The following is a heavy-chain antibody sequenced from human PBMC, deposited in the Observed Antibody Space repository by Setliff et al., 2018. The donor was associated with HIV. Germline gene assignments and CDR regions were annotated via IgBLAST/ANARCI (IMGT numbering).Heavy chain of an antibody. CDR1: GDSTTTSDYY. J-gene: IGHJ4*02. D-gene: IGHD4-17*01. V-gene: IGHV4-39*07. CDR2: IYYSGRS. CDR3: ATEEGTTVHRIDF. Sequence: SETLSLTCTVSGDSTTTSDYYWGWVRQSPGKGLEWIGSIYYSGRSYYNPSLKSRLTISVDTSKNQFSLKMTSVTAADTAVYYCATEEGTTVHRIDFWGQGTLVTVSS.